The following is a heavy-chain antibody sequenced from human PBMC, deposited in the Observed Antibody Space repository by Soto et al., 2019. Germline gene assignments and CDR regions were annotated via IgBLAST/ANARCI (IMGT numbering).Heavy chain of an antibody. D-gene: IGHD3-16*01. CDR2: IYPGDSET. Sequence: GESLKISCQTSGYTFDSNWIGWVRQMPGKGLEWMGIIYPGDSETRYSPSFQGQVTISVDRSFKTAYLQWRSLQASDTAMYYCARRLDSWGEPHYFDSWGQGTAVTVSS. CDR3: ARRLDSWGEPHYFDS. J-gene: IGHJ4*02. CDR1: GYTFDSNW. V-gene: IGHV5-51*01.